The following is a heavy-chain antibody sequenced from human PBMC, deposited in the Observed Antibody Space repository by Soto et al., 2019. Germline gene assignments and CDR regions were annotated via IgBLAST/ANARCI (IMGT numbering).Heavy chain of an antibody. V-gene: IGHV3-33*01. CDR2: IWYDGSNK. Sequence: GGSLRLSCAASGFTFSSYGMHWVRQAPGKGLEWVAVIWYDGSNKYYADSVKGRFTISRDNSKNTLYLQMNSLRAEDTAVYYCARDRVQPNYFDYWGQGXLVTVYS. CDR3: ARDRVQPNYFDY. CDR1: GFTFSSYG. J-gene: IGHJ4*02. D-gene: IGHD6-13*01.